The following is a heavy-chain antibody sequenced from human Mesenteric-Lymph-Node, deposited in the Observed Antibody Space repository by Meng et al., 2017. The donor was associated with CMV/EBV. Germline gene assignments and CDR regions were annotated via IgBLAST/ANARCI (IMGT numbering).Heavy chain of an antibody. D-gene: IGHD1-26*01. V-gene: IGHV4-39*01. J-gene: IGHJ4*02. CDR1: GASISSSGYY. CDR2: IYYSGST. Sequence: SETLSLTCTVSGASISSSGYYWGWIRQPPGKGLEWIGSIYYSGSTYYNPSLKSRVTISVDTSKNQFSLKLSSVTAADTAVYYCARHGLVGATAYTPEFDYWGQGTLVTVSS. CDR3: ARHGLVGATAYTPEFDY.